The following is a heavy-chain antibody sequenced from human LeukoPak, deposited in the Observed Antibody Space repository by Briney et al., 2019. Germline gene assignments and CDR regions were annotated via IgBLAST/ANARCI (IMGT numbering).Heavy chain of an antibody. J-gene: IGHJ3*02. CDR2: IYYSGST. CDR3: ARSERYYYGSGSYSDAFDI. V-gene: IGHV4-59*01. CDR1: GGSISRYY. D-gene: IGHD3-10*01. Sequence: SETLSLTCTVSGGSISRYYWSWVRQPPGKGLERIGYIYYSGSTNYNPSLNSRVTISVDTSKNQFSLKLSSVTAADTAVYYCARSERYYYGSGSYSDAFDIWGQGTMVTVSS.